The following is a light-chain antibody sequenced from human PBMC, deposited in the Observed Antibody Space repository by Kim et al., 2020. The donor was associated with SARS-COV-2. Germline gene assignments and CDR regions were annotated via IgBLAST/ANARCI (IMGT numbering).Light chain of an antibody. CDR3: SALDSSLSAHRV. CDR2: RNN. J-gene: IGLJ3*02. V-gene: IGLV10-54*02. CDR1: SNIVGNQG. Sequence: QTATLTWTGNSNIVGNQGAAWLQQHQGHPPKLLSYRNNNRPSGISERFSASRSGNTASLTITGLQPEDEADYYCSALDSSLSAHRVFGGGTQLTVL.